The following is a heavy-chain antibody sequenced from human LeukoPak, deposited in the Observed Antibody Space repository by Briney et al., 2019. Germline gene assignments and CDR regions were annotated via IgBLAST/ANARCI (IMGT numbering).Heavy chain of an antibody. CDR3: ARRGLTKEYYYYYMDV. CDR1: GYTFTGYY. J-gene: IGHJ6*03. Sequence: VASVKVSCKASGYTFTGYYMHWVRQAPGQGLEWMGWINPNSGGTNYAQKFQGRVTMTRDTSISTAYMELSRLRSDDTAVYYCARRGLTKEYYYYYMDVWGKGTTVTVSS. V-gene: IGHV1-2*02. D-gene: IGHD3-10*01. CDR2: INPNSGGT.